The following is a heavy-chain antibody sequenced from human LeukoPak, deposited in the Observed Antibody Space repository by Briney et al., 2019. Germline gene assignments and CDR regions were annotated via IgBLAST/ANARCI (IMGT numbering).Heavy chain of an antibody. CDR2: IRSKAYGGTT. Sequence: GGSLRLSCTASGFTFGDYAMSWVRQAPGKGLEWVGFIRSKAYGGTTEYAASVKGRFTISRDDSKSIAYLQMNSPKTEDTAVYYCTRLGYGDESGYWGQGTLVAVSS. CDR3: TRLGYGDESGY. V-gene: IGHV3-49*04. J-gene: IGHJ4*02. CDR1: GFTFGDYA. D-gene: IGHD4-17*01.